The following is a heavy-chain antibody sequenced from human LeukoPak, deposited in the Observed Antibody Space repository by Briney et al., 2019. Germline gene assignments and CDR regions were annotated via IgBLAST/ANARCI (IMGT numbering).Heavy chain of an antibody. V-gene: IGHV4-39*01. Sequence: SSETLSLTCTVSGGSISSSSNYWGWIRQPPGKGLEWIGSIYYSGSTYYNPSLKSRVTISVDTSKNQFSLKLSSVTAADTAVYYCLGGIVVVVAATGPLFDYWGQGTLVTVSS. CDR2: IYYSGST. CDR1: GGSISSSSNY. J-gene: IGHJ4*02. CDR3: LGGIVVVVAATGPLFDY. D-gene: IGHD2-15*01.